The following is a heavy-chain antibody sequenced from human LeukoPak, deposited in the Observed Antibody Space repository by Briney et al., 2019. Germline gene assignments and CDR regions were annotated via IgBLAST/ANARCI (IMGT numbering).Heavy chain of an antibody. Sequence: ASVKVSCKASGYNFNSYYIHWVRQAPGQGLTWMGWINPDNGKTKYAPRFQGRVTMTWDTSINTAYVDLSGLRSDDTAVYYCARNEPAVSVVDAFDVWGQGTVVTVS. CDR2: INPDNGKT. D-gene: IGHD1-1*01. CDR3: ARNEPAVSVVDAFDV. J-gene: IGHJ3*01. V-gene: IGHV1-2*02. CDR1: GYNFNSYY.